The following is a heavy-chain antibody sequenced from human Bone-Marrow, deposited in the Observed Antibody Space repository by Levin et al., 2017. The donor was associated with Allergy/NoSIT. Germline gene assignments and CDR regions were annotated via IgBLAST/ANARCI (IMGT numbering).Heavy chain of an antibody. Sequence: SETLSLTCTVSGGSITSSGYYWDWIRQPPGKGLEWIGSIYYSGSTYYNPSLKSRVTISVDTSKNQFSLKLSSVTAADTAVYYCARRDYYDSSVDYWGQGTLVTVSS. CDR2: IYYSGST. D-gene: IGHD3-22*01. V-gene: IGHV4-39*07. J-gene: IGHJ4*02. CDR1: GGSITSSGYY. CDR3: ARRDYYDSSVDY.